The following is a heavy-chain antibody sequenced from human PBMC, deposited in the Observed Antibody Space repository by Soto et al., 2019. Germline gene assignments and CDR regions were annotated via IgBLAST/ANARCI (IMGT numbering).Heavy chain of an antibody. Sequence: PGGSLRLSCAASGFTFSSYGMHWVRQAPGKGLEWVAVISYDGSNKYYADSVKGRFTISRDNSKNTLYLQMNSLRAEDTAVYYCAKDLLAAAGHHDAFDIWGQGTMVTVSS. D-gene: IGHD6-13*01. CDR2: ISYDGSNK. CDR1: GFTFSSYG. J-gene: IGHJ3*02. CDR3: AKDLLAAAGHHDAFDI. V-gene: IGHV3-30*18.